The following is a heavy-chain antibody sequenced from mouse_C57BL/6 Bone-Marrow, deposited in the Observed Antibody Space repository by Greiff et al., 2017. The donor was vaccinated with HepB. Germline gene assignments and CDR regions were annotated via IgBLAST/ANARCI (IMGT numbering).Heavy chain of an antibody. CDR2: ISNLASSI. D-gene: IGHD2-1*01. CDR1: GFTFSDYG. CDR3: ARGSDYGNAWFAY. J-gene: IGHJ3*01. Sequence: EVKLVESGGGLVQPGGSLKLSCAASGFTFSDYGMAWGRQAPRKGPELEAFISNLASSIYYADTVTGRFTISRENAKNTLYLEMSSLRSEDTAMYYCARGSDYGNAWFAYWGQGTLVTVSA. V-gene: IGHV5-15*04.